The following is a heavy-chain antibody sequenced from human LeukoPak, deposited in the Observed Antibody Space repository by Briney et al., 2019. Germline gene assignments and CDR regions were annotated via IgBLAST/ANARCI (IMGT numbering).Heavy chain of an antibody. D-gene: IGHD3-3*01. Sequence: SETLSLTCAVYGGSFSGYYWGWIRQPPGKGLEWIGEINHSGSTNYNPSLKSRVTISVDTSKNQFSLKLSSVTAADTAVYYCARGSSLRTIFGVVTQTCFDYWGQGTLVTVSS. J-gene: IGHJ4*02. V-gene: IGHV4-34*01. CDR1: GGSFSGYY. CDR2: INHSGST. CDR3: ARGSSLRTIFGVVTQTCFDY.